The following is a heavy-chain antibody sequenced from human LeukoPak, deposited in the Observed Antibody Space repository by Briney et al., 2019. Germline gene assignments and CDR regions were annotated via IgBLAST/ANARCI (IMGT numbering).Heavy chain of an antibody. CDR3: ARHGFGGYCSGSSCYFAY. CDR1: GGSISSSNYC. J-gene: IGHJ4*02. CDR2: ICCSGSTYSSGST. Sequence: SETLSLTCTVSGGSISSSNYCGGWIRQPPGKGLEWIGSICCSGSTYSSGSTYYNPSLKSRVTISVDTSNNQFSLKLSSVTAADTAVYYCARHGFGGYCSGSSCYFAYWGQGTLVTVSS. D-gene: IGHD2-15*01. V-gene: IGHV4-61*05.